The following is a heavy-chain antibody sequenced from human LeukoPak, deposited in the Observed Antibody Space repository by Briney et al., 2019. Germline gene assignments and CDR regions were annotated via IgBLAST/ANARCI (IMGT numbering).Heavy chain of an antibody. V-gene: IGHV4-59*01. CDR3: ARDRSAGATLDC. CDR2: ISYSGST. J-gene: IGHJ4*02. CDR1: GDSISIYY. Sequence: SETLSLTCTVSGDSISIYYWSWIRQPPGKGLEWIGYISYSGSTNYNPSLKSRVTISVDTSKNQFSLKVSSVTAADTAVYYCARDRSAGATLDCWGQGTLVIVSS.